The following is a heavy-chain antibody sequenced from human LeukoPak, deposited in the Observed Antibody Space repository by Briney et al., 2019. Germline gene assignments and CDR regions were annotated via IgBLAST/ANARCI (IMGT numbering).Heavy chain of an antibody. CDR3: AKSDIIVVSDAKGNWFDP. Sequence: GGSLRLSCAASRFIFSNYGMHWVRQTPAKGLEWVAFIRNDGSMKYYADSVKGRFTISRDNSKNTLYLQMNNLRTEDMAVYYCAKSDIIVVSDAKGNWFDPWGQGSLVTVSS. CDR1: RFIFSNYG. V-gene: IGHV3-30*02. J-gene: IGHJ5*02. D-gene: IGHD2-2*01. CDR2: IRNDGSMK.